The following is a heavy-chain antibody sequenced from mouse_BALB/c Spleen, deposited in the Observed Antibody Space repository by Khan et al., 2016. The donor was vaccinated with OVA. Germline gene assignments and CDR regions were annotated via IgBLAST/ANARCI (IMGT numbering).Heavy chain of an antibody. CDR1: GYSITSNYA. Sequence: EVQLQESGPGLVKPSQSLSLTCTVTGYSITSNYAWNWIRQLPGNKLEWMGYISYSGSTSYNPSLKSRISITRDTSKNQFFLQLNSVTTEDAATYCFARGNYYGYAMNYWGHATSVTFSS. D-gene: IGHD1-1*01. J-gene: IGHJ4*01. V-gene: IGHV3-2*02. CDR3: ARGNYYGYAMNY. CDR2: ISYSGST.